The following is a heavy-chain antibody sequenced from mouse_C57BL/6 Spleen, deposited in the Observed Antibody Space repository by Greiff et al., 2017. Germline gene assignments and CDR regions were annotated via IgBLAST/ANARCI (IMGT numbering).Heavy chain of an antibody. Sequence: EVKLVESGGGLVKPGGSLKLSCAASGFTFSDYGMHWVRQAPEKGLEWVAYISSGSSTIYYADTVKGRFTISRANAKNTLFLQMTSLRAEDTAMYYCAREGTGTDYFDDWGQGTTLTVSS. D-gene: IGHD4-1*01. CDR3: AREGTGTDYFDD. V-gene: IGHV5-17*01. CDR1: GFTFSDYG. J-gene: IGHJ2*01. CDR2: ISSGSSTI.